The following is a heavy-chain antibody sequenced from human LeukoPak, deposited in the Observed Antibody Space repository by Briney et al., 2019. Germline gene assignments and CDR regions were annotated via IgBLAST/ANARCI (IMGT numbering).Heavy chain of an antibody. V-gene: IGHV3-66*01. D-gene: IGHD1-26*01. J-gene: IGHJ3*02. CDR3: AREAIVGATTDAFDI. CDR1: GFTVSSNY. Sequence: GGSLRLSCAASGFTVSSNYMSWVRQAPGKGLEWVSVIYSGGSTYYADSVKGRFTISRDNAKNTLYLQMNSLRAEDTAVYYCAREAIVGATTDAFDIWGQGTMVTVSS. CDR2: IYSGGST.